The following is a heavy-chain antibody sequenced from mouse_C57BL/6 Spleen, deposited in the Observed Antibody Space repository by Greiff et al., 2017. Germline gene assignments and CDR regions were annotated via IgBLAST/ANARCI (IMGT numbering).Heavy chain of an antibody. CDR1: GYTFTSYG. D-gene: IGHD1-1*01. V-gene: IGHV1-81*01. J-gene: IGHJ2*01. CDR3: ARSYLYYYGSSYFDY. Sequence: LVESGAELARPGASVKLSCKASGYTFTSYGISWVKQRTGQGLEWIGEIYPRSGNTYYNEKFKGKATLTADKSSSTAYMELRSLTSEDSAVYFCARSYLYYYGSSYFDYWGQGTTLTVSS. CDR2: IYPRSGNT.